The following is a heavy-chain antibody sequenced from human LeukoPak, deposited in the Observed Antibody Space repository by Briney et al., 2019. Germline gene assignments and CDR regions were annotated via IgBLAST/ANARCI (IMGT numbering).Heavy chain of an antibody. D-gene: IGHD6-13*01. V-gene: IGHV3-21*01. J-gene: IGHJ3*02. CDR2: ISSSSSYI. Sequence: GGSLRLSCAASGFTFSTYSMNWVRQAPGKGLEWVSSISSSSSYIYYADSVKGRFTISRDNAKNSLYLQMNSLRAEDTAVYYCARDGGQQLVRGAFDIWGQGTMVTVSS. CDR1: GFTFSTYS. CDR3: ARDGGQQLVRGAFDI.